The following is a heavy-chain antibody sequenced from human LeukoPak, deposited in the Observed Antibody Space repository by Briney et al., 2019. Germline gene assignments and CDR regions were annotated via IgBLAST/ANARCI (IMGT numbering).Heavy chain of an antibody. V-gene: IGHV4-34*01. Sequence: SETLSLTCAVYGGSFSGYYWSWIRQPPGKGLEWIGEINHSGSTNYNPSLKSRVTISVDTSKNQFPLKLSSVTAADTAVYYCARSYYYDSNIDYWGQGTLVTVSS. CDR1: GGSFSGYY. D-gene: IGHD3-22*01. CDR3: ARSYYYDSNIDY. CDR2: INHSGST. J-gene: IGHJ4*02.